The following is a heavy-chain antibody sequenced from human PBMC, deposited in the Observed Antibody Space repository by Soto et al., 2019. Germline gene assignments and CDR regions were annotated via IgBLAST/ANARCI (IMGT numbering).Heavy chain of an antibody. CDR3: ASYLTIFSLYFDY. CDR1: GFTFSSYA. Sequence: GGSLRLSCAASGFTFSSYAMSWVRQAPGKGLEWVSAISGSGGSTYYADSVKGRFTISRDNSKNTLYLQMNSLRAEDTAVYDCASYLTIFSLYFDYWGQGTLVTVSS. V-gene: IGHV3-23*01. D-gene: IGHD3-9*01. CDR2: ISGSGGST. J-gene: IGHJ4*02.